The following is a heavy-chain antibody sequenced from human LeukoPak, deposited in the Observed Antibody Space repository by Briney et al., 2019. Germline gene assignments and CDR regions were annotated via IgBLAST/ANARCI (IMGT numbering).Heavy chain of an antibody. Sequence: PGRSLRLSCAASGFTFDDYAMHWVRQAPGKGLEWVSGISWNSGSIGYADSVKGRFTISRDNAKNSLYLQMNSLRAEDTALYYCAKGRAHILTGYCPDYWGQGTLVTVSS. J-gene: IGHJ4*02. CDR3: AKGRAHILTGYCPDY. D-gene: IGHD3-9*01. CDR1: GFTFDDYA. CDR2: ISWNSGSI. V-gene: IGHV3-9*01.